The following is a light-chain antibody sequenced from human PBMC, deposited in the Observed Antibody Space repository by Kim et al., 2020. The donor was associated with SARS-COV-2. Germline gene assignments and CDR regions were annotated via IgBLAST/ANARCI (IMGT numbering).Light chain of an antibody. V-gene: IGLV8-61*01. J-gene: IGLJ3*02. Sequence: GTVTLTAGLTSGSVSAGHYPSWSVQSPGGQPLTLIYNVDRSYSGVSNHVSGAIHEKENALTITGAQPEDDSHYYCMLYVGNSLSVFGGGTQLTVL. CDR3: MLYVGNSLSV. CDR2: NVD. CDR1: SGSVSAGHY.